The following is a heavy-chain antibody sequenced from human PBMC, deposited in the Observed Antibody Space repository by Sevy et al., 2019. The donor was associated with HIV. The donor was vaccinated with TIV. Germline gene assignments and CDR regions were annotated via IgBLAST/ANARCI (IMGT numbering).Heavy chain of an antibody. D-gene: IGHD2-15*01. J-gene: IGHJ4*02. Sequence: GGSLRLSCVASGFTFSSYSMNWVRQAPGKGLEWVSSISSSSSYIYYADSVKGRFTISRDNAKNSLYLQMNSLRAEDTAVYYCARVGYCSGGSCFNFDYWGQGTLVTVSS. V-gene: IGHV3-21*01. CDR3: ARVGYCSGGSCFNFDY. CDR2: ISSSSSYI. CDR1: GFTFSSYS.